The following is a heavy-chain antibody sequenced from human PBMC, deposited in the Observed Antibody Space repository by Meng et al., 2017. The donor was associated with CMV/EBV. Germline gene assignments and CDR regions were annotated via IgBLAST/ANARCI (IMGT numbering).Heavy chain of an antibody. V-gene: IGHV3-48*03. J-gene: IGHJ4*02. Sequence: GGSLRLSCAGSGFTFSDYEMSWVRQAPGKGLEWVSNIDYSGTGVYYADSMRGRFTVSRDNARNSLYLQLNSLRAEDTAAYYCARAWGIHFDYWGQGVVVTVSS. D-gene: IGHD3-16*01. CDR1: GFTFSDYE. CDR2: IDYSGTGV. CDR3: ARAWGIHFDY.